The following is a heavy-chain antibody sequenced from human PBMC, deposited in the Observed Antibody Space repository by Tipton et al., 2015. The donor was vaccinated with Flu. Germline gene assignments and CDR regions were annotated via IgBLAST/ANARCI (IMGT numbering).Heavy chain of an antibody. CDR3: ARNKGTGYEDF. D-gene: IGHD1-1*01. CDR1: GASMTNYY. J-gene: IGHJ4*02. Sequence: TLSLTCTVSGASMTNYYWTWIRQPPGKPLEWIGYTSYSGNTNFNPSLRSRVSMSVDASKSQFSLKMTSLSAADTATYFCARNKGTGYEDFWGQGTLVTVSS. CDR2: TSYSGNT. V-gene: IGHV4-59*01.